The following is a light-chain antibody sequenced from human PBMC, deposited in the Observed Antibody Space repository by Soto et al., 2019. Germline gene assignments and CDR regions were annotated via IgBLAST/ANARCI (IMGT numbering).Light chain of an antibody. V-gene: IGKV3-20*01. CDR1: QSVITSY. CDR2: GTS. J-gene: IGKJ5*01. CDR3: QQYSSSPPVT. Sequence: DIVLTQSPGTLSLSPGERATLSCRASQSVITSYFAWYQQKPGQAPRHLIYGTSTRATGIPDRFSGSGSGTAFPLTISRLEPEDFAVYFCQQYSSSPPVTFGQGTRLEIK.